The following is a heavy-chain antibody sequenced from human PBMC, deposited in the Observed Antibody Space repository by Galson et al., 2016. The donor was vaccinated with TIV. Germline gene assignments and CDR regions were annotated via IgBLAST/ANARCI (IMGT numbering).Heavy chain of an antibody. CDR3: TRHIGGDFGDY. CDR2: ICHTEST. Sequence: SETLSLTCAVSGYSISSGYYWGWVRQPPGKGLEWLGNICHTESTYYNPSLESRVSISVDTSKNQFSLRLTSVTAADTAIYYCTRHIGGDFGDYVGQGILVTVSS. V-gene: IGHV4-38-2*01. CDR1: GYSISSGYY. D-gene: IGHD2-21*02. J-gene: IGHJ4*02.